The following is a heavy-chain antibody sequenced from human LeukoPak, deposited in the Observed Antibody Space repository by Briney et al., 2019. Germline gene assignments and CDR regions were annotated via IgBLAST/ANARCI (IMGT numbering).Heavy chain of an antibody. CDR1: GFTFSSYW. CDR3: AKDSSGSYYN. J-gene: IGHJ4*02. Sequence: GGSLRLSCAASGFTFSSYWMHWVRQAPGKGLEWVAVISYDGSNKYYADSVKGRFTISRDNSKNTLYLQMNSLRAEDTAVYYCAKDSSGSYYNWGQGTLVTVSS. V-gene: IGHV3-30*18. D-gene: IGHD1-26*01. CDR2: ISYDGSNK.